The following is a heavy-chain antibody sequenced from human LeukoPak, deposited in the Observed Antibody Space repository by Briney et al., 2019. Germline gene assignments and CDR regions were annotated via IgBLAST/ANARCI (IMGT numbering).Heavy chain of an antibody. CDR3: ARRTMVRGVIITFDY. V-gene: IGHV4-61*02. CDR2: IYTSGST. J-gene: IGHJ4*02. CDR1: GGSISSGSYY. D-gene: IGHD3-10*01. Sequence: SQTLSLTCTVSGGSISSGSYYWSWIRQPAGKGLEWIGRIYTSGSTYYNPSLKSRVTISVDTSKNQFSLKLSSVTAADTAVYYCARRTMVRGVIITFDYWGQGTLVTVSS.